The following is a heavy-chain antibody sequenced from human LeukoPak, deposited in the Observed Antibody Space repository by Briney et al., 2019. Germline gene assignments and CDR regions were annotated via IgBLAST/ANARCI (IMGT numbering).Heavy chain of an antibody. CDR1: GFTFSSYE. V-gene: IGHV3-48*03. CDR3: ARVGGYYYYGMDV. J-gene: IGHJ6*04. D-gene: IGHD3-16*01. Sequence: GGSLRLSCAASGFTFSSYEMNWVRQAPGKGLEGVSYISTSGSTIYYADSVKGRFTISRDNAKNSLYLQMSSLRAEDTAVYYCARVGGYYYYGMDVWGKGTTVTVSS. CDR2: ISTSGSTI.